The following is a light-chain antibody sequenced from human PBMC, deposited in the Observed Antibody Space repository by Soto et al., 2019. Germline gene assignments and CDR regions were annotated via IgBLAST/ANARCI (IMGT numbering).Light chain of an antibody. CDR3: RSYDESLSVHYV. CDR1: SSNIGSTYD. CDR2: GNT. Sequence: QSVMTQPPSVSGAPGQRVTISCTGSSSNIGSTYDVQWYQQLPGTAPKLLIHGNTNRPSGVPDRFSGSKSGTSAYLAITGLQADDEADYYCRSYDESLSVHYVFGTGTKLTVL. J-gene: IGLJ1*01. V-gene: IGLV1-40*01.